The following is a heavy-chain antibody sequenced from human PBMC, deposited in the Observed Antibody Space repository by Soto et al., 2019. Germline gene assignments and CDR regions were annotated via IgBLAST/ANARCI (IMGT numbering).Heavy chain of an antibody. Sequence: PGGSLRLSCAASGFTFSNAWMNWVRQAPGKGLEWVGRIKSKTDGGTTDYAAPVKGRFTISRDDSKNTLYLQMNSLKTEDTAVYYCTTALSITMIVVAPGGAFDIWGQGTMVTVSS. J-gene: IGHJ3*02. D-gene: IGHD3-22*01. V-gene: IGHV3-15*07. CDR2: IKSKTDGGTT. CDR3: TTALSITMIVVAPGGAFDI. CDR1: GFTFSNAW.